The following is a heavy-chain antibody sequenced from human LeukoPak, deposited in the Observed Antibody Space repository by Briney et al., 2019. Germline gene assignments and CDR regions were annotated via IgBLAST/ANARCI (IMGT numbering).Heavy chain of an antibody. D-gene: IGHD3-10*01. J-gene: IGHJ3*02. Sequence: SQTLSLTCAISGDSVSSNSAAWTWISQSPSRGLEWLGRTYYRSKWYNDYAVYVKSRITINPDTPKNQFSLQLNSVTPEDTAVYYCARGNDPYYYGSGSPLADAFDIWGQGTMVTVSS. V-gene: IGHV6-1*01. CDR1: GDSVSSNSAA. CDR3: ARGNDPYYYGSGSPLADAFDI. CDR2: TYYRSKWYN.